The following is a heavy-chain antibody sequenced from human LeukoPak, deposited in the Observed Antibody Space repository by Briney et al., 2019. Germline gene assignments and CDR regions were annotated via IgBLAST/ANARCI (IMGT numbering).Heavy chain of an antibody. D-gene: IGHD3-9*01. CDR2: IYYSGST. CDR3: ARTYYNTLTGYYRDRFDP. V-gene: IGHV4-39*01. Sequence: SETLSLTCTVSGGSISSSSYYWGWIRQPPGKGLEWIGSIYYSGSTYYNPSLKSRVTISVDTSKNQFSLKLSSVTAADTAVYYCARTYYNTLTGYYRDRFDPWGQGTLVTVSS. J-gene: IGHJ5*02. CDR1: GGSISSSSYY.